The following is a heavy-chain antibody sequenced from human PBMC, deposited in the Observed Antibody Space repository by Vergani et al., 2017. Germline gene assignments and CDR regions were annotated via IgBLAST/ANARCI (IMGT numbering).Heavy chain of an antibody. CDR3: ARDSDYYDSNRDAFDI. V-gene: IGHV4-4*07. J-gene: IGHJ3*02. Sequence: QVQLQESGPGLVKPSETLSLTCTVSGGSISSYYWSWIRQPAGKGLEWIGRIYTSGSTNYNPSLKSRVTMSVDTSKNQFSLKLSSVTAADTAVYYCARDSDYYDSNRDAFDIWGQGTMVTVSS. CDR2: IYTSGST. CDR1: GGSISSYY. D-gene: IGHD3-22*01.